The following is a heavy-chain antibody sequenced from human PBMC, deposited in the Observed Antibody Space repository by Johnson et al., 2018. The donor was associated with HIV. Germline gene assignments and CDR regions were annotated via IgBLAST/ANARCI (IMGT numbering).Heavy chain of an antibody. D-gene: IGHD3-22*01. CDR3: VRGGYYYDQAGAFDI. Sequence: VQLVESGGGLVQPGRSLRLSCAASGFTFDDYAMHWVRQAPGKGLEWVSRISWKSGTIIYADSVKGRFSISRDNAKNALYLQMNSLRAEDTAVYYCVRGGYYYDQAGAFDIWGQGTMVTVSS. V-gene: IGHV3-9*01. CDR1: GFTFDDYA. CDR2: ISWKSGTI. J-gene: IGHJ3*02.